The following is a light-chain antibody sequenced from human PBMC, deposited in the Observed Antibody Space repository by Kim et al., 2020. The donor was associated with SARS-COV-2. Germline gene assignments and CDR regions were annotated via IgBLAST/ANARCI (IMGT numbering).Light chain of an antibody. Sequence: IQLTQSPSSLSASVGDRVTISCRASQGINIYLAWFQHKPGEAPRLLIYAASTLESGVPSRFSGSGSGTDFTLTISSLQPEDSATYFCQQLATYPLTFGGGTKVEI. V-gene: IGKV1-9*01. J-gene: IGKJ4*01. CDR3: QQLATYPLT. CDR1: QGINIY. CDR2: AAS.